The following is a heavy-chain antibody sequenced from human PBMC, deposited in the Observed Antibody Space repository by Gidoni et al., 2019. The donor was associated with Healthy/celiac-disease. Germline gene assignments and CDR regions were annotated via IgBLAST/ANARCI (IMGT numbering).Heavy chain of an antibody. CDR3: ARGGDDYVWGSYRGGGWFDP. CDR2: IYHSGST. CDR1: GGSISSGGYS. Sequence: QLQLQESGSGLVKPSQTLSLTCAVSGGSISSGGYSWRWIRQPPGKGLEWIGYIYHSGSTYYNPSLKSRVTISVDRSKNQFSLKLSSVTAADTAVYYWARGGDDYVWGSYRGGGWFDPWGQGTLVTVSS. V-gene: IGHV4-30-2*01. J-gene: IGHJ5*02. D-gene: IGHD3-16*02.